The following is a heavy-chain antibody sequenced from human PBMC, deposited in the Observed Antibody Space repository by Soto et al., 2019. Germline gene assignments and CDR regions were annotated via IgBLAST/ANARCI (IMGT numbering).Heavy chain of an antibody. CDR2: IYYSGST. CDR3: AIAHYGGNSDYYYGMDV. CDR1: GGSISSYY. D-gene: IGHD4-17*01. Sequence: SETLSLTCTVSGGSISSYYWSWIRQPPGKGLEWIGYIYYSGSTNYNPSLKSRVTISVDTSKNQFSLKLSSVTAADTAVYYCAIAHYGGNSDYYYGMDVWGQGTTVT. J-gene: IGHJ6*02. V-gene: IGHV4-59*01.